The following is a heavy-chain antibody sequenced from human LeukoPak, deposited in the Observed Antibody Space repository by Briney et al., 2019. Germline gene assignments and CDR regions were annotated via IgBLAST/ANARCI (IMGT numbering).Heavy chain of an antibody. CDR3: ASSSIQLWCFNY. CDR1: GFTFSSYE. Sequence: GGSLRLSCAASGFTFSSYEMNWVRQAPGKGLEWVSYISSSGSTICYADSVKGRFTISRDNAKNSLYLQMNSLRAEDTAVYYCASSSIQLWCFNYWGQGTLVTVSS. CDR2: ISSSGSTI. D-gene: IGHD5-18*01. J-gene: IGHJ4*02. V-gene: IGHV3-48*03.